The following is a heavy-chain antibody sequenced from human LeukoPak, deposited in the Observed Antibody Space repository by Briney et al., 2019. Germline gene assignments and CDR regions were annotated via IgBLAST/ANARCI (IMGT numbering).Heavy chain of an antibody. CDR1: GFTFSSYS. CDR2: IKQDGSEK. D-gene: IGHD3-22*01. Sequence: PGGSLRLSCAASGFTFSSYSMSWVRQAPGKGLEWVANIKQDGSEKYYVDSVKGRFTISRDNAKNSLYLQMNSLRAEDTAVYYCAREGSGDYYDSSGYYPLDYWGQGTLVTVSS. CDR3: AREGSGDYYDSSGYYPLDY. V-gene: IGHV3-7*01. J-gene: IGHJ4*02.